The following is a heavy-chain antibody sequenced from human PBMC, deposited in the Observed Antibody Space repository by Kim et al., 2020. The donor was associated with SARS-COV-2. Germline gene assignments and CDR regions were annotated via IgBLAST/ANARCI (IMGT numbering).Heavy chain of an antibody. D-gene: IGHD2-15*01. CDR2: INSDGSST. V-gene: IGHV3-74*01. J-gene: IGHJ5*02. CDR1: GFTFTSYW. CDR3: ATIRLADCSGGSCLNWFDP. Sequence: GGSLRLSCAASGFTFTSYWMHWVRQAPGKGLVWVSRINSDGSSTTYADSVKGRFTISRDNAKNTLYLQMKSLGAEDTAVYFCATIRLADCSGGSCLNWFDPWGQGTLGTVSS.